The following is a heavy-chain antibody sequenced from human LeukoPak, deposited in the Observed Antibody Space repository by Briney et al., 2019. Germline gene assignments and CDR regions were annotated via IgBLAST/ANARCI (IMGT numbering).Heavy chain of an antibody. CDR1: GFTFSGYS. D-gene: IGHD3-10*01. J-gene: IGHJ4*02. V-gene: IGHV3-30-3*01. CDR3: ARDPMVRGVIIMGGYPLWGY. Sequence: PGRSLRLSCEASGFTFSGYSMHWVRQAPGKGLEWVAVISYDGSNKYYADSVKGRVTISRDNSKNTLYLQMNSLRAEDTAVYYCARDPMVRGVIIMGGYPLWGYWGQGTLVTVSS. CDR2: ISYDGSNK.